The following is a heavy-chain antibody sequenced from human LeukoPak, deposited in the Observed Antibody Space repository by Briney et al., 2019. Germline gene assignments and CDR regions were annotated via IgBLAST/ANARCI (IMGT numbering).Heavy chain of an antibody. D-gene: IGHD6-13*01. CDR1: GYTFTSYG. Sequence: ASVKVSCKASGYTFTSYGISWVRQAPGQGLEWMGWISAYNGNTNYAQRLQGRVTMTTDTSTSTAYMELRSLRSDDTAVYYCARSPEHVGYSSPGNDYWGQGTLVTVSS. J-gene: IGHJ4*02. CDR2: ISAYNGNT. CDR3: ARSPEHVGYSSPGNDY. V-gene: IGHV1-18*01.